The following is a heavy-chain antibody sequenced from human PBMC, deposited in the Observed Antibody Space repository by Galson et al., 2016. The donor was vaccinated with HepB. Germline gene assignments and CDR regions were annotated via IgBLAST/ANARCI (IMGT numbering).Heavy chain of an antibody. CDR1: GYTITNHY. CDR2: IIPILGIA. D-gene: IGHD6-13*01. V-gene: IGHV1-69*04. J-gene: IGHJ4*02. CDR3: ARDMAAADSSFDY. Sequence: SVKVSCKASGYTITNHYMHWVRQAPGQGLEWMGRIIPILGIANYAQKFQGRVTITADKSTSTVYMELSSLRSEDTAVYYCARDMAAADSSFDYWGQGTLVTVSS.